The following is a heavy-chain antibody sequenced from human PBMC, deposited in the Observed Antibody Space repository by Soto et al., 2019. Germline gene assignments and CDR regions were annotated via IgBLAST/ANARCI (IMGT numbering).Heavy chain of an antibody. V-gene: IGHV4-39*02. CDR2: IYYSGST. CDR1: GGSISSSSYY. J-gene: IGHJ6*02. D-gene: IGHD1-26*01. Sequence: PSETLSLTCTVSGGSISSSSYYWGWIRQPPGKGLEWIGSIYYSGSTYYNPSLKSRVTISVDTSKNQFSLKLSSVTAADTAVYYCAREGIEWELLGYYYYYGMDVWGQGTTVTVS. CDR3: AREGIEWELLGYYYYYGMDV.